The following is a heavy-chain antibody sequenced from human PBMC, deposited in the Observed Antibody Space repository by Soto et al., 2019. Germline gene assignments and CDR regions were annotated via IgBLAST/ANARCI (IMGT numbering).Heavy chain of an antibody. V-gene: IGHV4-31*03. CDR1: GGSISSGGTGSY. CDR2: IYYTGNT. Sequence: QVQLQESGPGLVKPPQTLSLTCTVSGGSISSGGTGSYWTWIRQLPGKGLEWIGYIYYTGNTYYTPSLKSRPTISIDTSENQFSLKLTSVTDADTAVYLCASGHDAYKVRYWGQGTLVTVSS. CDR3: ASGHDAYKVRY. D-gene: IGHD1-1*01. J-gene: IGHJ4*02.